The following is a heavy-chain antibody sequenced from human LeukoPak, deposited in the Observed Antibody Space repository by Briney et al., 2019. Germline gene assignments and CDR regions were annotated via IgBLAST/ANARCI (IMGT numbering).Heavy chain of an antibody. D-gene: IGHD3-9*01. CDR1: GGSISSGGYY. CDR3: ATDHDILTGYYDY. J-gene: IGHJ4*02. V-gene: IGHV4-61*08. Sequence: TSETLSLTCTVSGGSISSGGYYWSWVRQPPGKGLEWIGEISQSGRAKYNPSLKSRVTISIDKSKNQFSLKLSSVTAADTAVYYCATDHDILTGYYDYWGQGILVTVSS. CDR2: ISQSGRA.